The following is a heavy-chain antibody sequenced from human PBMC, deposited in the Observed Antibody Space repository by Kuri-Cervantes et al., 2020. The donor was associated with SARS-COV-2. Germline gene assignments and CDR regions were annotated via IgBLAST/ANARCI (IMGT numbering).Heavy chain of an antibody. V-gene: IGHV3-49*03. Sequence: GESLKISCTGSGFTFGDYAMSWFRQAPGKGLEWVGFIRIIAYGATTECAASVKGRFTISRDDSKTIAYLQMHSLKTEDTAVYYCTRGMTVDSYFDYWGQGTPVTVSS. CDR2: IRIIAYGATT. D-gene: IGHD2-15*01. J-gene: IGHJ4*02. CDR1: GFTFGDYA. CDR3: TRGMTVDSYFDY.